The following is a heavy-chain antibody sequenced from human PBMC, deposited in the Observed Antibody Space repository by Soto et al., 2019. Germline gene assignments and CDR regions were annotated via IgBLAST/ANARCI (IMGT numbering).Heavy chain of an antibody. Sequence: VQLLESGGGLVQPGGSLRLSCAASGFTFSSYAMSWVRQAPGKGLEWVSAISGSGGSTYYADSVKGRFTISRDNYRNPLYLQMNSLRAEDTAVYYCAKGAPVLRFLEWLSNWFDPWGQGTLLTDSS. V-gene: IGHV3-23*01. CDR2: ISGSGGST. D-gene: IGHD3-3*01. CDR1: GFTFSSYA. J-gene: IGHJ5*02. CDR3: AKGAPVLRFLEWLSNWFDP.